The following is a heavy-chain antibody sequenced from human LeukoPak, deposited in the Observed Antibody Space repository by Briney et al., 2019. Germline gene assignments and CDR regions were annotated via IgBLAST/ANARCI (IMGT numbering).Heavy chain of an antibody. V-gene: IGHV1-8*01. D-gene: IGHD2-15*01. CDR1: GYTFTSYD. CDR3: ARTATLFYYCYYYMDV. CDR2: MNPNSGNT. J-gene: IGHJ6*03. Sequence: ASVKVSCKASGYTFTSYDINWVRQATGQGLEWMGWMNPNSGNTGYAQKFQGRVTMTRNTSISTAYMELSSLRSEDTAVYYCARTATLFYYCYYYMDVWGKGTTVTVSS.